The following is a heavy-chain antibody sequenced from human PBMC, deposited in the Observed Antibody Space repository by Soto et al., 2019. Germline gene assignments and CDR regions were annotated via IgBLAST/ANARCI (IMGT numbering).Heavy chain of an antibody. J-gene: IGHJ6*02. D-gene: IGHD3-3*01. CDR2: INPNGGST. Sequence: GASVKVSCKASGYTFTGYYMHWVRQAPGQGLEWMGIINPNGGSTSYAQKFQGRVNMTRDTSTSAVYMELRSLRFEDTAVYYCARLRFLGYYGMDVWGQGTTVTVSS. CDR3: ARLRFLGYYGMDV. V-gene: IGHV1-46*01. CDR1: GYTFTGYY.